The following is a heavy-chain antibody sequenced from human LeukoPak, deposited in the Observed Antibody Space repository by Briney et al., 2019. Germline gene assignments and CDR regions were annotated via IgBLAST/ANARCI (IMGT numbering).Heavy chain of an antibody. V-gene: IGHV3-30*04. CDR3: ARDKDTAMVTGAYYFDY. D-gene: IGHD5-18*01. CDR1: GFTFSSYA. Sequence: GGSLRLSCAASGFTFSSYAMHWVRQAPGKGLEWVAVISYDGSNKYYADSVKGRFTISRDNSKNTLYLQMNSLRAEDTAVYYCARDKDTAMVTGAYYFDYWGQGTLITVSS. J-gene: IGHJ4*02. CDR2: ISYDGSNK.